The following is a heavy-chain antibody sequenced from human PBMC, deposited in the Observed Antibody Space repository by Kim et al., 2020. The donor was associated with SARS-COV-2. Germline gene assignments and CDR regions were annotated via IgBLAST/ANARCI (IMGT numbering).Heavy chain of an antibody. CDR1: GGSISSYY. CDR3: ARVWYDFWSGNYWYFDL. J-gene: IGHJ2*01. Sequence: SETLSLTCTVSGGSISSYYWSWIRQPPGKGLEWIGYIYYSGSTNYNPSLKSRVTISVDTSKNQFSLKLSSVTAADTAVYYCARVWYDFWSGNYWYFDLWG. CDR2: IYYSGST. D-gene: IGHD3-3*01. V-gene: IGHV4-59*01.